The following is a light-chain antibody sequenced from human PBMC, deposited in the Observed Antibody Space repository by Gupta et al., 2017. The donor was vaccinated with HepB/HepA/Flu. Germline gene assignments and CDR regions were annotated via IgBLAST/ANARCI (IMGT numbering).Light chain of an antibody. V-gene: IGKV1-9*01. Sequence: IQLTQAPSFLSSSVGDRVTITCRSSQSISSYLAWYQQKPGKAPKLLIYASSTLQSGVPSRFSGSGSGTKFTLTISSLQAEDFATYYCQQLNTYPLTFGGGTKVEIK. CDR1: QSISSY. J-gene: IGKJ4*01. CDR2: ASS. CDR3: QQLNTYPLT.